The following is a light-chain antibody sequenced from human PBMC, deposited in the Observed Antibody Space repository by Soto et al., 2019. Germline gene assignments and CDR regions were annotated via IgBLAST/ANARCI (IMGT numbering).Light chain of an antibody. Sequence: EIVMTQSPATLSVSPGERDTISCRASESIRSDLAWYQQKPGQAPRLLIYGASTRATDIPARISGSGSGTVFTLTISSLQYEHFAVYYCQQYHKWPPQYTFGQGTKLEIK. J-gene: IGKJ2*01. CDR2: GAS. CDR1: ESIRSD. V-gene: IGKV3-15*01. CDR3: QQYHKWPPQYT.